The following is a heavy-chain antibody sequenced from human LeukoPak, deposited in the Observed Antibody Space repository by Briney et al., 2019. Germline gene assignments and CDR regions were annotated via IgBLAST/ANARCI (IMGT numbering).Heavy chain of an antibody. CDR2: ISAYNGNT. CDR1: GHTFSTSS. V-gene: IGHV1-18*01. Sequence: ASVKVSCKASGHTFSTSSITWVRQAPGQGLEWVGWISAYNGNTKYAQKVQGRVTLTTDTSTSTAYMELRSLRSDDTAMYYCARGGDYVKFDCWGQGTLVTVSS. J-gene: IGHJ4*02. D-gene: IGHD4-17*01. CDR3: ARGGDYVKFDC.